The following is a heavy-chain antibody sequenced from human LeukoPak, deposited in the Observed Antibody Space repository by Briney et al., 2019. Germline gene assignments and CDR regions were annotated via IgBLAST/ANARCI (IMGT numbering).Heavy chain of an antibody. CDR2: INHSGST. Sequence: SETLSLTCAVYGGSFSGYYWSWIRQPPGEGLEWIGEINHSGSTNYNPSLKSRVTISVDTSKNQFSLKLSSLTAADTAVYYCARDPYSGYYSDAFDIWGQGTMVTVSS. D-gene: IGHD1-26*01. V-gene: IGHV4-34*01. CDR3: ARDPYSGYYSDAFDI. CDR1: GGSFSGYY. J-gene: IGHJ3*02.